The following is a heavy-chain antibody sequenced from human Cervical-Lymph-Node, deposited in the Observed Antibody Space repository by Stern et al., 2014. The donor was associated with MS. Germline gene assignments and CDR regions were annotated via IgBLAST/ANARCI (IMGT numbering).Heavy chain of an antibody. V-gene: IGHV4-31*03. J-gene: IGHJ5*02. CDR2: IYYSGSTS. CDR1: GDSISSGGYY. CDR3: AKALRGWFDP. D-gene: IGHD2-21*02. Sequence: VQLQESGPGLVKPSQTLSLTCSVSGDSISSGGYYWSWIRQHPGKGLEWIGHIYYSGSTSYYNPSLKSRVTISVDTSKNQFSLRLSSVTAADTAVYYCAKALRGWFDPWGQGTLVTVSS.